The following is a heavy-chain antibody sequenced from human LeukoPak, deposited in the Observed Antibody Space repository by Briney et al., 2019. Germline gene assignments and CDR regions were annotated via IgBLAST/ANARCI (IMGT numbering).Heavy chain of an antibody. CDR2: TYYRSTWNN. J-gene: IGHJ4*02. D-gene: IGHD2-15*01. V-gene: IGHV6-1*01. Sequence: SQTLSLTCAISGDSVSSNSAAWNWFRQSPSRGLEWLGRTYYRSTWNNDYAVSVKSRITIKPDTSKNQFSLQLNSVTPEDTAVYYCASRYCSGGSCYHFDNWGQGTLVTVSS. CDR1: GDSVSSNSAA. CDR3: ASRYCSGGSCYHFDN.